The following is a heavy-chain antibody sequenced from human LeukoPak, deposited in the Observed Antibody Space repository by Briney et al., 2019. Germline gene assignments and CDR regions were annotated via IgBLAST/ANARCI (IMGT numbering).Heavy chain of an antibody. J-gene: IGHJ5*02. Sequence: PGGSLRLSCAASGFTFSSYAMSWVRQAPGKGLEWVSAMSGSGGSTYYADSVKGRFTISRDNSKNTLYLQMNSLRAEDTAVYYCTGYCSSTSCYGSGSPPIDPWGQGTLVTVSS. CDR3: TGYCSSTSCYGSGSPPIDP. CDR2: MSGSGGST. D-gene: IGHD2-2*01. V-gene: IGHV3-23*01. CDR1: GFTFSSYA.